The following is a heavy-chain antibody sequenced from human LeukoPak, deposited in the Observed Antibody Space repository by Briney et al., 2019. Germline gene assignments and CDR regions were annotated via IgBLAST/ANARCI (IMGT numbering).Heavy chain of an antibody. D-gene: IGHD6-13*01. CDR1: GFPFSSYV. J-gene: IGHJ4*02. V-gene: IGHV3-23*01. CDR2: ISGNGGST. Sequence: GGSLRLSCAASGFPFSSYVMSWVRQAPGKGLEWVSGISGNGGSTFYADSVKGRFTISRDNSEDTLYLQMNSLRAEDTAVYYCAKAAGSGGSWYVVFDYWGQGTLVTVSS. CDR3: AKAAGSGGSWYVVFDY.